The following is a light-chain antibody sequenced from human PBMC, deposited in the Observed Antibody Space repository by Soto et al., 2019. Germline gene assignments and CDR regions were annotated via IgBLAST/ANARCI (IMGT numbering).Light chain of an antibody. CDR3: QQSYSTPWT. Sequence: DIQMTQSPSSLSASVGDRVTITCRASQRISTYLNWYQHKPGKAPKFLIYGASSLQSGVPSRFSGSGSGTDFTLTISSLQPEDFATYYCQQSYSTPWTFGQGTKVEIK. CDR2: GAS. J-gene: IGKJ1*01. CDR1: QRISTY. V-gene: IGKV1-39*01.